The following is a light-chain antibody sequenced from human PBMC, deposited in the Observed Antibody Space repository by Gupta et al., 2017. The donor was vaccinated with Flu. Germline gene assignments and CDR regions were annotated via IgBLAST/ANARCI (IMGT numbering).Light chain of an antibody. CDR3: QTWGTGSTVV. CDR1: SGHSSYA. J-gene: IGLJ2*01. CDR2: RNIDGSH. V-gene: IGLV4-69*01. Sequence: QLVLTQSPSASASLGASVKLTCTLSSGHSSYAIAWHQQQPEKGPRYLMKRNIDGSHSKGDGIPDRFSGSSSGAERSLTISSLQAEEEADYYCQTWGTGSTVVFGGGTKLTVL.